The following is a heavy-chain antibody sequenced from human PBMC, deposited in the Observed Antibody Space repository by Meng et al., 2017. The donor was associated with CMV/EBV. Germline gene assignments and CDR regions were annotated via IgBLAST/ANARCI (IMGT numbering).Heavy chain of an antibody. D-gene: IGHD4-17*01. Sequence: LLWQVSGPRLVKTSETLSLTGIVSGGSISSYYWSWIRQAAGKGLEWIGRIYTSGSTNYNPSLKSRVTMSVDTSKNQFSLKLSSVTAADTAVYYCARGPEVDYGDYVGLDYWGQGTLVTVSS. CDR1: GGSISSYY. J-gene: IGHJ4*02. V-gene: IGHV4-4*07. CDR3: ARGPEVDYGDYVGLDY. CDR2: IYTSGST.